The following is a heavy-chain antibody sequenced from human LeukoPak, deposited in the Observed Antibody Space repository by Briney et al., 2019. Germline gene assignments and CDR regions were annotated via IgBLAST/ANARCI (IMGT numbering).Heavy chain of an antibody. J-gene: IGHJ5*02. CDR1: GYTFTSYG. D-gene: IGHD2-2*01. V-gene: IGHV1-18*01. CDR2: ISAYNGNA. CDR3: ARVMPRYCSSTSCSLAWFDP. Sequence: GASVKVSCKASGYTFTSYGISWVRQAPGQGLEWMGWISAYNGNANYAQKLKGRVTMTTDTSTSTAYMELRSLRSDDTAVYYCARVMPRYCSSTSCSLAWFDPWGQGTLVTVSS.